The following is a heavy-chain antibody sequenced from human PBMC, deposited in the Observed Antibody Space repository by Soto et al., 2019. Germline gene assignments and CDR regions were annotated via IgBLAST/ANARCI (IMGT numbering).Heavy chain of an antibody. CDR1: GFTVSNKY. V-gene: IGHV3-53*01. D-gene: IGHD2-8*02. CDR3: TRDPVDDPKVEY. J-gene: IGHJ4*02. CDR2: IYSDGRT. Sequence: EVQLVESGGGLIQPGGSLRLSCAAYGFTVSNKYFSWFRQAPGKGLEWVSVIYSDGRTFYADSVKGRFTISRDSSKNTLFLQMHSLRVEDTALYYWTRDPVDDPKVEYWGQGPLVTVSS.